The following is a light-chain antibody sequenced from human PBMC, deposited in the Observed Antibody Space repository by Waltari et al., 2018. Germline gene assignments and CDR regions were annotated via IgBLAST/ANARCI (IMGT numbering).Light chain of an antibody. CDR1: QRVSSSY. CDR2: GAS. V-gene: IGKV3-20*01. CDR3: QQYDSSHRT. J-gene: IGKJ1*01. Sequence: EIVLTQSPGTLSLSPGERATLYCRASQRVSSSYLAWYQQKPGQAPRLLIYGASSRATGIPDRFSGSGSGTDFTLTISRLEPEDFAVYYCQQYDSSHRTFGQGTKVEIK.